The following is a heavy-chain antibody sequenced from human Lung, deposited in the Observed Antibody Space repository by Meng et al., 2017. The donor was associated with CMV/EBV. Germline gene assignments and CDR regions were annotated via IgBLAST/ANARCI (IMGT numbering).Heavy chain of an antibody. J-gene: IGHJ6*03. CDR1: GASITYNTYF. CDR3: ARIFPSDYYKYDLDV. V-gene: IGHV4-39*06. CDR2: ISYGGST. D-gene: IGHD3-3*01. Sequence: SETLSLTCSVSGASITYNTYFWDWLRQPPGKGLEWIGSISYGGSTLYNPSLKSRVSISLDASESQVTLRLNSVTAADTAVYYCARIFPSDYYKYDLDVWGQGTTVTVSS.